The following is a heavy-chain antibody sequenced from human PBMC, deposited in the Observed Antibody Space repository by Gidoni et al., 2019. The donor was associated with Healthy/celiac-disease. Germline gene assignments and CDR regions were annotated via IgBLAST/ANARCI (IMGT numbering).Heavy chain of an antibody. D-gene: IGHD2-15*01. CDR1: GYSFTSYW. CDR3: ARGGCSGGSCYFTEYFQH. V-gene: IGHV5-51*01. CDR2: IYPDDSDT. Sequence: EVQLVQSGAEVKKPGESLKISCKGSGYSFTSYWIGWVRQMPGKGLEWMGIIYPDDSDTRYSPSFQGQVTISADKSISTAYLQWSSLKASDTAMYYCARGGCSGGSCYFTEYFQHWGQGTLVTVSS. J-gene: IGHJ1*01.